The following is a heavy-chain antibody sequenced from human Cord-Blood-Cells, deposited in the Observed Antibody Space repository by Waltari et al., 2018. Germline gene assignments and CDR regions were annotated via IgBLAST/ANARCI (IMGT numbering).Heavy chain of an antibody. J-gene: IGHJ3*02. Sequence: EVQLVQSEAEVKKPGESRKISCKGSGYSFTSYWTGWVRQMRGKGLELMGIIYTGDSDTRYSPSFQGQVTISADKSISTAYLQGSSLKASDTAMYYCARSGGIAAYPDAFDIWGQGTMVTVSS. CDR1: GYSFTSYW. D-gene: IGHD6-13*01. CDR2: IYTGDSDT. CDR3: ARSGGIAAYPDAFDI. V-gene: IGHV5-51*01.